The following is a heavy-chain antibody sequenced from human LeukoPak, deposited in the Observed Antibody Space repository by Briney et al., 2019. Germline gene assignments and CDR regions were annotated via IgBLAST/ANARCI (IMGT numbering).Heavy chain of an antibody. V-gene: IGHV3-30*02. CDR3: ARDSMGLDYYDSSGQDAFDI. CDR2: IHYDSTTE. D-gene: IGHD3-22*01. Sequence: GGSLRLSCAASGFAFSSYGMHWVRQAPGKGLEWVAYIHYDSTTEDYADSVKGRFTISRDNAKNSLYLQMNSLRAEDTAVYYCARDSMGLDYYDSSGQDAFDIWGQGTMVTVSS. CDR1: GFAFSSYG. J-gene: IGHJ3*02.